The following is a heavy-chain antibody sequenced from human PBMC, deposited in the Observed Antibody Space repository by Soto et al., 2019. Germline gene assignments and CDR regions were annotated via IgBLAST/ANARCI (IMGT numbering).Heavy chain of an antibody. CDR1: GGSFSGYY. CDR3: ARVGGTRWPGWSGMYV. V-gene: IGHV4-34*01. Sequence: SETLSLTCAVYGGSFSGYYWSWIRQPPGKGLEWIGEINHSGSTNYNPSLKSRVTISVDTSKNQFSLKLSSVTAADTAVYYCARVGGTRWPGWSGMYVWGQGTTVPVSS. D-gene: IGHD6-19*01. CDR2: INHSGST. J-gene: IGHJ6*02.